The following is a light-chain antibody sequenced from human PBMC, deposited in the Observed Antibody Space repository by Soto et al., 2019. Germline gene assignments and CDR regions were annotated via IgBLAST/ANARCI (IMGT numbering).Light chain of an antibody. Sequence: EIVLAQSPATLSLSPGERATLSCRASHSVSSSYLAWCQQKPGQAPRLLIYVSSNRATGIPHRFSXXGSGTDLTPTISRLEPDDFAVYYCQQYGSSGTSGQGTTLDIK. J-gene: IGKJ1*01. V-gene: IGKV3-20*01. CDR2: VSS. CDR1: HSVSSSY. CDR3: QQYGSSGT.